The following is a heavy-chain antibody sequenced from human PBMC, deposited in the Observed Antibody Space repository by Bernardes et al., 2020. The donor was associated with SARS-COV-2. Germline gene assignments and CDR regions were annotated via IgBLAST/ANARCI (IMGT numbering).Heavy chain of an antibody. J-gene: IGHJ6*02. CDR2: VDTAGDT. CDR3: VRDGRPPLNGLDV. Sequence: GGSLRLSCTTSGFTFSNYDMNWVRQPTGKSLECVATVDTAGDTYYAGSVEGRFIISRENAKNSVYLQISNLEVGDTAVYYCVRDGRPPLNGLDVWGQGTTVTVSS. V-gene: IGHV3-13*01. D-gene: IGHD6-6*01. CDR1: GFTFSNYD.